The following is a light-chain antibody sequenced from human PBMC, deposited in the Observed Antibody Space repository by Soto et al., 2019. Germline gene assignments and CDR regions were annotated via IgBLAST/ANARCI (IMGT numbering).Light chain of an antibody. V-gene: IGKV3-11*01. J-gene: IGKJ2*01. CDR2: DAS. Sequence: EIVLTQSPATLSLSPGERATLSCRASQSVSSYLAWYQQKPGQAPRLLIYDASNRATGIPARFSGSGSGTDFTLTICSLEPEDFAVYYCQQRSNWHTFGQGTKLEIK. CDR3: QQRSNWHT. CDR1: QSVSSY.